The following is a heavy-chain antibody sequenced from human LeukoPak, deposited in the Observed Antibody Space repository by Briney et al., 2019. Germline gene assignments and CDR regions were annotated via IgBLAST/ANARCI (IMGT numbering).Heavy chain of an antibody. Sequence: SETLSLTCTVSGGSISSSSYYWGWIRQPPGKGLEWIGSIYYSGSTYYNPSLKSRVTISVDTSKNQFSLKLSSVTAADTAVYYCARGKKGYYYYYMDVWGKGTTVTVSS. CDR2: IYYSGST. CDR3: ARGKKGYYYYYMDV. CDR1: GGSISSSSYY. V-gene: IGHV4-39*07. J-gene: IGHJ6*03.